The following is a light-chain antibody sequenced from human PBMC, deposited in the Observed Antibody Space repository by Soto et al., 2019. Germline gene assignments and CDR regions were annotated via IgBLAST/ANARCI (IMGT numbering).Light chain of an antibody. CDR1: QSISDW. V-gene: IGKV1-5*03. J-gene: IGKJ1*01. CDR2: RAS. Sequence: DIQMTQSPSTLYASVGDRVTITCRASQSISDWLAWYQQKPGEAPKLLIHRASNLRNGVPSRFSGTGFGTEFTLTISSLQPTDFATYYCQQYDSHTRTFGQGTRVEV. CDR3: QQYDSHTRT.